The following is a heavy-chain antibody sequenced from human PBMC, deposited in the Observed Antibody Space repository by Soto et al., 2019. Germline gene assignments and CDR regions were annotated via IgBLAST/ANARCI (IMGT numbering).Heavy chain of an antibody. CDR2: IWYDGSNK. V-gene: IGHV3-33*01. J-gene: IGHJ4*02. CDR3: ARDPSHGSGSYLDA. Sequence: GGTLRLSCAASGFIFSDYGMHWVRQAPGKGLEWVAVIWYDGSNKYYADTVKGPFTVSRDNSKNTLYMQMNGLRAEDTAVFYCARDPSHGSGSYLDAWGQGTLVTVSS. CDR1: GFIFSDYG. D-gene: IGHD3-10*01.